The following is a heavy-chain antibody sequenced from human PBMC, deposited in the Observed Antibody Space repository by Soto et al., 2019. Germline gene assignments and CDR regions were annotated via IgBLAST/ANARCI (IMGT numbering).Heavy chain of an antibody. J-gene: IGHJ6*02. Sequence: GGSLRLSCAASGFTFSSYGMHWVRQAPGKGLEWVAVIWYDGSNKYYADSVKGRFTISRDNSKNTLYLQMNSLRAEDTAVYYCARDGGAYYDILTGYPSLLYYGMDVWGQGTTVTVSS. CDR1: GFTFSSYG. V-gene: IGHV3-33*01. CDR2: IWYDGSNK. CDR3: ARDGGAYYDILTGYPSLLYYGMDV. D-gene: IGHD3-9*01.